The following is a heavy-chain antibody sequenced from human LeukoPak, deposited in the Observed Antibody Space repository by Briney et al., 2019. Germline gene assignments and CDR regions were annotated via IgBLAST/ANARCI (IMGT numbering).Heavy chain of an antibody. D-gene: IGHD6-6*01. CDR2: INPNSGGT. V-gene: IGHV1-2*06. J-gene: IGHJ6*03. CDR1: GYTFTGYY. CDR3: AREGGSSSYWGYYYYMDV. Sequence: ASVKVSXKASGYTFTGYYMHWVRQAPGQGLEWMGRINPNSGGTNYAQKFQGRVTMTRDTSISTAYMELSRLRSDDTAVYYCAREGGSSSYWGYYYYMDVWGKGTTVTVSS.